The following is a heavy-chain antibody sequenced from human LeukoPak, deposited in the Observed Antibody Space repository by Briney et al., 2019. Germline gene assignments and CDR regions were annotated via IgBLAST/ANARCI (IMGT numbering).Heavy chain of an antibody. V-gene: IGHV4-39*07. Sequence: SETLTLTCSVSGDCMSSFSYFWGWIRQSPGQGLGWIGSSSYTGSTNYNPSLKGRASISLDTSKNQFSLKLSSVTAADTALYYCARKNHLAAIDRFEPWGQGILVTVSS. D-gene: IGHD2-2*02. CDR2: SSYTGST. CDR1: GDCMSSFSYF. J-gene: IGHJ5*02. CDR3: ARKNHLAAIDRFEP.